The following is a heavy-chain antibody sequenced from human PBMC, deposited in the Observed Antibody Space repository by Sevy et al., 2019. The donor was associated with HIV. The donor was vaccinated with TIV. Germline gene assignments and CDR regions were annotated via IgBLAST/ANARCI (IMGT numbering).Heavy chain of an antibody. CDR2: FCFGGSKM. J-gene: IGHJ4*02. D-gene: IGHD2-8*01. V-gene: IGHV3-23*01. CDR1: GFTFSIYT. CDR3: AREGCTQPHDY. Sequence: GGSLRLSCAASGFTFSIYTMSWVRQAPGKGLEWVSTFCFGGSKMYYADSVKGRFTISRDNSRNTVYLQMNSLRADDTAVYYCAREGCTQPHDYWRQGTLVTVSS.